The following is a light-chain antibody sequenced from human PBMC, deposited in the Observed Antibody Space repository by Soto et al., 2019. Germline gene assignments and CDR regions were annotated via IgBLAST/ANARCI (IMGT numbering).Light chain of an antibody. CDR1: QSISNNY. V-gene: IGKV3-20*01. J-gene: IGKJ1*01. CDR3: QQYGSSWT. Sequence: EIVLTQSPGTLSLSPGERATLSCRASQSISNNYLAWYQHKPGQAPRLLIYGASSRATGIPDRFSGSGSGTDFTLTISRLEPEDFAVYYCQQYGSSWTFDQGTKVEIK. CDR2: GAS.